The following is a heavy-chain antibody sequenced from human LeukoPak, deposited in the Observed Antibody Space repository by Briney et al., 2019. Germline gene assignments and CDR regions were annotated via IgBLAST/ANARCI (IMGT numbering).Heavy chain of an antibody. V-gene: IGHV1-69*06. J-gene: IGHJ6*04. CDR1: GGTFISYA. CDR3: ARGSGTSPYYYYCGMDV. Sequence: SSVKVSCKASGGTFISYAISWVRQAPGQGLEWMGGIIPIFGTANYAQKFQGRVTITADKSTSTASMELSSLRSEDTAVYYCARGSGTSPYYYYCGMDVWGKGTTVTVSS. CDR2: IIPIFGTA. D-gene: IGHD2-2*01.